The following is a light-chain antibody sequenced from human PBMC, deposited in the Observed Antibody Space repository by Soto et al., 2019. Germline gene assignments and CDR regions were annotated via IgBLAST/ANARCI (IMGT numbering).Light chain of an antibody. CDR2: RAS. CDR3: QRYGSSPGIT. Sequence: ETVMTQSPATLSVSPGKRATLSRKASQSVSSSYLAWQQQKPGQAARLLIYRASSRATGSPDRCSGSGYVTDYTHTNIRQGREDVVVYYCQRYGSSPGITFGQGTRLEIK. J-gene: IGKJ5*01. V-gene: IGKV3-20*01. CDR1: QSVSSSY.